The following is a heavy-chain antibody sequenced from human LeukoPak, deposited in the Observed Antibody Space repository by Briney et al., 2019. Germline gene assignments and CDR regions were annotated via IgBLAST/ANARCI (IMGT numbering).Heavy chain of an antibody. J-gene: IGHJ4*02. CDR1: GGSISSYY. V-gene: IGHV4-59*12. CDR3: ARDPSAAGPPFDY. D-gene: IGHD6-13*01. CDR2: IYYSGST. Sequence: SETLSLTCTVSGGSISSYYWSWIRQPPGKGLEWIGYIYYSGSTNYNPSLKSRVTISVDTSKNQFSLKLSSVTAADTAVYYCARDPSAAGPPFDYWGQGTLVTVSS.